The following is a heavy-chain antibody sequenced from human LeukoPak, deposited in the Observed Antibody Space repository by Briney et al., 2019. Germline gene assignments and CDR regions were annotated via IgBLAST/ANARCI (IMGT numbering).Heavy chain of an antibody. J-gene: IGHJ6*02. V-gene: IGHV3-48*04. CDR1: GFTFSSYS. CDR3: ARDYCSGGSCYSRYYYYGMDV. Sequence: GGSLRLSCAASGFTFSSYSMNWVRQAPGKGLEWVSYISSSSSTIYYADSVKGRFTISRDNAKNSLYLQMNSLRAEDTAVYYCARDYCSGGSCYSRYYYYGMDVWGQGTTVTVSS. CDR2: ISSSSSTI. D-gene: IGHD2-15*01.